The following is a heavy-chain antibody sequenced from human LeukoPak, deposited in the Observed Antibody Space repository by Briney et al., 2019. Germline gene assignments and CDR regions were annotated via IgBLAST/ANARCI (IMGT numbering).Heavy chain of an antibody. CDR2: IIPILGIA. J-gene: IGHJ4*02. CDR1: GGTFSSYA. D-gene: IGHD3-22*01. V-gene: IGHV1-69*04. CDR3: ARETPMDYYDSSGLGF. Sequence: AASVKVSCKASGGTFSSYAISWVRQAPGQGLEWMGRIIPILGIANYAQKFQGRVTITADKSTSTAYMELSSLRSEDTAVYYCARETPMDYYDSSGLGFWGQGTLVTVSS.